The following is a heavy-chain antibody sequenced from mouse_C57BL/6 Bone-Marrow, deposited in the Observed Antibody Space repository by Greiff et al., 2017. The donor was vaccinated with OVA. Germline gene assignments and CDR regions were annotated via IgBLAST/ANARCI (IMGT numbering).Heavy chain of an antibody. CDR2: IYPRSGNT. Sequence: QVQLQQSGAELARPGASVKLSCKASGYTFTSYGISWVKQRTGQGLEWIGEIYPRSGNTYYNEKFKGKATLTADKSSSTAYMELRSLTSEDSAVYFCALRGSSLSWFADWGQGTLVTVSA. CDR1: GYTFTSYG. V-gene: IGHV1-81*01. CDR3: ALRGSSLSWFAD. D-gene: IGHD1-1*01. J-gene: IGHJ3*01.